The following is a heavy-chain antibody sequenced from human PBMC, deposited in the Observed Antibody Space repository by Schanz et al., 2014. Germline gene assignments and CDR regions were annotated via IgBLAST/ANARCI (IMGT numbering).Heavy chain of an antibody. CDR3: AREQIMAAAGLVDY. CDR2: ISGTTTYT. V-gene: IGHV3-21*05. CDR1: GFTLSSYA. Sequence: VQLVESGGGVVQPGRSLRLSCAAYGFTLSSYAMHWVRQAPGKGLEWVSYISGTTTYTNYAGSVKGRFTIARDNAKNSLYLQMNSLRAEDTAVYYCAREQIMAAAGLVDYWGHGTLVTVSS. D-gene: IGHD6-13*01. J-gene: IGHJ4*01.